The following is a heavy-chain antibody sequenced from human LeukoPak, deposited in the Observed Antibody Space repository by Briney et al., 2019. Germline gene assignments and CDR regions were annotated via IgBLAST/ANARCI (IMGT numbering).Heavy chain of an antibody. CDR1: GGTFSSYA. V-gene: IGHV1-69*01. D-gene: IGHD3-3*01. J-gene: IGHJ4*02. CDR2: IIPIFGTA. CDR3: ARDEGGDFWSGYYGD. Sequence: GSSVKVSCKVSGGTFSSYAISWVRQAPGQGLEWMGGIIPIFGTANYAQKFQGRVTITADESTSTAYMELSSLRSEDTAVYYCARDEGGDFWSGYYGDWGQGTLVTVSS.